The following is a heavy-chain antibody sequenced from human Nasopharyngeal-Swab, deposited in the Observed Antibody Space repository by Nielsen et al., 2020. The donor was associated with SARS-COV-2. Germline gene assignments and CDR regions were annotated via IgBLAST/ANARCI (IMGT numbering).Heavy chain of an antibody. V-gene: IGHV3-7*01. J-gene: IGHJ3*02. CDR3: ARVHMDAFDI. CDR2: IKQDGSEK. CDR1: GFTFSSYW. D-gene: IGHD2-21*01. Sequence: GESLKISCAASGFTFSSYWMSWVRQAPGKGLEWVANIKQDGSEKYYVDSVKGRFTISRDNAKNSLYLQMNSLRAEDTAVYYCARVHMDAFDIWGQGTMVTVSS.